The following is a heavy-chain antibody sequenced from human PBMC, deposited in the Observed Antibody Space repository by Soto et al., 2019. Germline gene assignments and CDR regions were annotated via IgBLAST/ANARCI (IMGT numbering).Heavy chain of an antibody. CDR3: ARYYYDSSGYYPL. V-gene: IGHV3-33*01. CDR2: IWSDGSNK. J-gene: IGHJ4*02. CDR1: GFTFSSYG. Sequence: QVQLVESGGGVVQPGRSLRLSCAASGFTFSSYGMHWVRQAPGKGLEWVAVIWSDGSNKYYADSVKGRFTISRDNSKNTLYLQMNSLRAEAKAVYYCARYYYDSSGYYPLWGQGPLVTVSS. D-gene: IGHD3-22*01.